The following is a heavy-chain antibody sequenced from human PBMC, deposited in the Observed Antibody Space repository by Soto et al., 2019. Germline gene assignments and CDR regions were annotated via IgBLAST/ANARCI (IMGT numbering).Heavy chain of an antibody. D-gene: IGHD2-15*01. CDR2: INAGNGNT. CDR1: GYTFTSYA. Sequence: ASVKVSCKASGYTFTSYAMHWVRQAPGQRLEWMGWINAGNGNTKYSQKFQGRVTITRDTSASTAYMELSSLRSEDTAVYYCARDIKTPNGDCSGGSCTQFDPWGQGTLVTVSS. V-gene: IGHV1-3*01. CDR3: ARDIKTPNGDCSGGSCTQFDP. J-gene: IGHJ5*02.